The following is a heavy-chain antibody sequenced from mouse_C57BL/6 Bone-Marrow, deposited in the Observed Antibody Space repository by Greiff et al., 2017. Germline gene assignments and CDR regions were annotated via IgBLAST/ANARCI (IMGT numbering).Heavy chain of an antibody. J-gene: IGHJ1*03. CDR2: ISSGSSTI. D-gene: IGHD2-2*01. Sequence: EVQLQESGGGLVKPGGSLKLSCAASGFTFSDYGMHWVRPAPEKGLEWVAYISSGSSTIYYADTVKGRFPISRDNAKNTLFLQMTSLWSEATAMYYGARECGYDPDWYFDVWGTGTTVTVSS. V-gene: IGHV5-17*01. CDR3: ARECGYDPDWYFDV. CDR1: GFTFSDYG.